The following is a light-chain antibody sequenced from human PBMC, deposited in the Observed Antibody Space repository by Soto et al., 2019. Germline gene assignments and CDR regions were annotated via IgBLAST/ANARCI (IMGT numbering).Light chain of an antibody. Sequence: EIVLTQSPGTLSLSPGERATLSCRASQSVSSSYLAWYQQKPGQAPRLLIYGVSSRATGIPDRFSGSGSGIDFTLTISRLEPEDFAVYYCQQYGSSPYTFGQGTNLEIK. CDR1: QSVSSSY. V-gene: IGKV3-20*01. CDR2: GVS. CDR3: QQYGSSPYT. J-gene: IGKJ2*01.